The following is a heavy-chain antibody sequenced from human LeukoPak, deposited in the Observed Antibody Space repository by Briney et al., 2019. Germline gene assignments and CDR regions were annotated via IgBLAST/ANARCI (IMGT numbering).Heavy chain of an antibody. D-gene: IGHD3-22*01. V-gene: IGHV1-2*02. CDR1: GYTFTGYY. Sequence: ASVKVSCKASGYTFTGYYMHWVRQAPGQGLEWMGWINPNGGGTNYAQKFQGRVTMTRDTSISTAYMELSRLRSDDTAVYYCAMTSYYYDSSGYFDYWGQGTLVTVSS. CDR2: INPNGGGT. J-gene: IGHJ4*02. CDR3: AMTSYYYDSSGYFDY.